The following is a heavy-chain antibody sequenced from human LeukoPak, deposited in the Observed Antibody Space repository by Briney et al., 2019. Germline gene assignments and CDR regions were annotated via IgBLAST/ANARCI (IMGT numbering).Heavy chain of an antibody. V-gene: IGHV4-59*01. J-gene: IGHJ6*02. CDR1: GGSISSYY. CDR2: IYYSGST. Sequence: SETLSLTCTVSGGSISSYYWSWIRQPPGKGLEWIGYIYYSGSTNYNPSLKSRVTISVDTSKNQFSLKLSSVTAADTAVYYCARVPGDTTRMDVWGQGTTVTVSS. D-gene: IGHD5-18*01. CDR3: ARVPGDTTRMDV.